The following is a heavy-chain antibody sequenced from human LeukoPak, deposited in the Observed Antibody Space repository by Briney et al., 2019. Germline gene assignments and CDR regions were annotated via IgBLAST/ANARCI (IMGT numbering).Heavy chain of an antibody. V-gene: IGHV3-53*01. Sequence: PGGSLRLSCAASGFTVSSNYMSWVRQAPGKGLEWVSVIYSGGSTYYADSVKGRFTISRDNSKNTLYLQMNSLRLDDTAVYYCAKGRGLAVRPPNEGFFDQWGLGTLVTVSS. J-gene: IGHJ4*02. D-gene: IGHD6-6*01. CDR3: AKGRGLAVRPPNEGFFDQ. CDR1: GFTVSSNY. CDR2: IYSGGST.